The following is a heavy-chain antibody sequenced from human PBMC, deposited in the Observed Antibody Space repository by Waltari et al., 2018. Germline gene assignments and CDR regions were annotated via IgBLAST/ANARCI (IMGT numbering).Heavy chain of an antibody. D-gene: IGHD6-13*01. CDR1: GFTFSSYA. J-gene: IGHJ5*02. CDR3: AKIDSRSWAGKDPDCFDP. CDR2: ISGSGGST. V-gene: IGHV3-23*04. Sequence: EEPLVESGGGLVQPGGSLRLSCAASGFTFSSYAMRWVRQAPWTGLEWVSAISGSGGSTYYADSVKGRFTISRDNSKNTLYLQMNSLRAEDTAVYYCAKIDSRSWAGKDPDCFDPWGQGTLVTVSS.